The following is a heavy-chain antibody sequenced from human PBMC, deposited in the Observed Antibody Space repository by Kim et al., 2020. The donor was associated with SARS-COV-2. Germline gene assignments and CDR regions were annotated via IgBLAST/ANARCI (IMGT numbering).Heavy chain of an antibody. CDR1: GGSISSYY. V-gene: IGHV4-59*01. J-gene: IGHJ4*02. D-gene: IGHD3-9*01. CDR3: ARADILTGYSIFDY. Sequence: SETLSLTCTVSGGSISSYYWSWIRQPPGKGLEWIGYIYYSGSTNYNPTLKSRVTISVDTSKNQFSLKLSSVTAADTAVYYCARADILTGYSIFDYWGQGTLVTVSS. CDR2: IYYSGST.